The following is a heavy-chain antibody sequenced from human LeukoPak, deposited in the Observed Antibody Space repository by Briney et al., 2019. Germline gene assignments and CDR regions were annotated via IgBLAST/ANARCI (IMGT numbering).Heavy chain of an antibody. D-gene: IGHD2/OR15-2a*01. V-gene: IGHV3-30*04. CDR2: ISYDGSNK. CDR3: ARENRRAFDI. J-gene: IGHJ3*02. Sequence: QPWGSLRLSCAASGFTFSSYAMHWVRQAPGKGLEWVAVISYDGSNKYYADSVKGRFTISRDNSKNTLYLQMNSLRAEDTAVYYCARENRRAFDIWGQGTMVTVPS. CDR1: GFTFSSYA.